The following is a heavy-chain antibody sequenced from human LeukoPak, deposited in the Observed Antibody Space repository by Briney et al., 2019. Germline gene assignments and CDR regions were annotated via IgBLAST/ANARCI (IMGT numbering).Heavy chain of an antibody. J-gene: IGHJ2*01. CDR1: GGSISSGSYY. Sequence: PSETLSLTCTVSGGSISSGSYYWSWIRQPAGKGLEWIGRIYTSGSTNYNPSLKSRVTISVDTSKNQFSLKLSSVTAADTAVCYCARVNMVVASTYWFFDLWGRGTLVSVSS. CDR2: IYTSGST. V-gene: IGHV4-61*02. CDR3: ARVNMVVASTYWFFDL. D-gene: IGHD2-15*01.